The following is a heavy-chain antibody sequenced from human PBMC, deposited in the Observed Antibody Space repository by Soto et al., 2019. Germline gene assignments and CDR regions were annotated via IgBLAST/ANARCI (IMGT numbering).Heavy chain of an antibody. D-gene: IGHD3-16*01. CDR3: ARERGGGTWARLFH. CDR1: GGTFSSYG. Sequence: QVQLVQSGAEMKKPGSSVKVSCKASGGTFSSYGFIWVRQAPGQGLEWMGGIIPAFGSANYAQKFEDRVTITADEARSTAYMELSILSSEDKAVYYCARERGGGTWARLFHWGQGTLVTVSS. CDR2: IIPAFGSA. J-gene: IGHJ4*02. V-gene: IGHV1-69*01.